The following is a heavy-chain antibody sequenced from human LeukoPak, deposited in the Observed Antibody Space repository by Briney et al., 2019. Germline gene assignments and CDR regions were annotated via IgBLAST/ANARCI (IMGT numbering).Heavy chain of an antibody. V-gene: IGHV4-34*01. J-gene: IGHJ4*02. Sequence: SETLSLTCAVYGGSFSGFYWSWIRQPPGKGVEWIGEIYHSGSTNYNPPLKSRVTISVDTSKKQFSLKLSSVTPTDTAVYYCARGLVGLGQYEFRTDHWGQETLVSVPS. CDR3: ARGLVGLGQYEFRTDH. CDR1: GGSFSGFY. CDR2: IYHSGST. D-gene: IGHD1-14*01.